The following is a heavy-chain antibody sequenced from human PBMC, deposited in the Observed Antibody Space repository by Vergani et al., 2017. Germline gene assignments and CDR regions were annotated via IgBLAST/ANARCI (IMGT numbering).Heavy chain of an antibody. V-gene: IGHV4-4*02. CDR1: GGSISSSNW. CDR3: ARMGVAVAGRKGNWFDY. Sequence: QLQLQESGPGLVKPSGTLSLTCAVSGGSISSSNWWSWVRQPPGKGLEWIGEIYHSGSTNYNPSLKSRVTISVDKSKNQFSLKLSSVTAADTAVYYCARMGVAVAGRKGNWFDYWGQGTLVTVSS. D-gene: IGHD6-19*01. J-gene: IGHJ4*02. CDR2: IYHSGST.